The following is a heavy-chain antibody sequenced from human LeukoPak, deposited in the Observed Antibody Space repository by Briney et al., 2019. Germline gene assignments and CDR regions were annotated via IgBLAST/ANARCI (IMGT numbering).Heavy chain of an antibody. CDR3: ARVYNSGYYHLGY. V-gene: IGHV3-74*01. Sequence: GGSPRLSCAASGFTFSTYWMHWVRHAPGKGLVWVSRINSDGSITSYADSVKGRFTISRDNAQNTVYLQMNSLRAEDTALYYCARVYNSGYYHLGYWGQGALVTVSS. D-gene: IGHD3-22*01. CDR2: INSDGSIT. CDR1: GFTFSTYW. J-gene: IGHJ4*02.